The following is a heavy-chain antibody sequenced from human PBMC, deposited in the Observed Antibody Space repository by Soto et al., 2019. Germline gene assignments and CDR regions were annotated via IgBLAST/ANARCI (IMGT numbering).Heavy chain of an antibody. Sequence: SETLSLTCTVSGGSISSYYWSWIRQPPGKGLEWIGYIYYSGSTNYNPSLKSRVTISVDTSKNQFSLKLSSVTAADTAVYYCARHYSLVPAARHAFDIWGQGTMVTVSS. CDR2: IYYSGST. CDR1: GGSISSYY. V-gene: IGHV4-59*08. J-gene: IGHJ3*02. CDR3: ARHYSLVPAARHAFDI. D-gene: IGHD2-2*01.